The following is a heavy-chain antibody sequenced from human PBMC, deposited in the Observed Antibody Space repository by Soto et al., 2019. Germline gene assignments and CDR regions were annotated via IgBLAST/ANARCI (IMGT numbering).Heavy chain of an antibody. Sequence: QEQLVQSGAEVKKPGSSVKVSCKASGGLFSSYPISWVRQVPGQGLEWMGGIIPVFQTAYYTQRFQGRVTITADESTNTAYMELSSLRSEDTAIYYCARGGSGCTWFNEFWGQGTLVTVSS. V-gene: IGHV1-69*01. D-gene: IGHD2-15*01. CDR2: IIPVFQTA. CDR1: GGLFSSYP. J-gene: IGHJ4*02. CDR3: ARGGSGCTWFNEF.